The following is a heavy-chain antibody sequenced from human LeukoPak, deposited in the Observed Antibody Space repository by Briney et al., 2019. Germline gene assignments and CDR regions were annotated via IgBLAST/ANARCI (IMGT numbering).Heavy chain of an antibody. CDR3: AREGMADYPYYYYYYMDV. V-gene: IGHV3-7*01. Sequence: GSLRLSCAASGFTFSSYWMSWVRQAPGKGLEWVANIKQDGSEKYYVDSVKGRFTISRDNAKNSLYLQMNSLRAEDTAVYYCAREGMADYPYYYYYYMDVWGKGTTVTVSS. CDR2: IKQDGSEK. J-gene: IGHJ6*03. D-gene: IGHD4-11*01. CDR1: GFTFSSYW.